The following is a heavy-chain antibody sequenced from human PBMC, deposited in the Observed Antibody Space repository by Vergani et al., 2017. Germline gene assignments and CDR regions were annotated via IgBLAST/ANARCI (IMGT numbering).Heavy chain of an antibody. CDR3: TKGSVYYHDSAGHCYDPYTGFDL. CDR2: ISWNSGAV. CDR1: GLTFWKFG. J-gene: IGHJ3*01. V-gene: IGHV3-9*01. Sequence: EVDLVESGGGLAQPGGSLRLSCEASGLTFWKFGMHWVRQGPGRGLEWVSGISWNSGAVDYADSVRGRFTISRDNAKNSLFLEMNSLRFEDTAVYFCTKGSVYYHDSAGHCYDPYTGFDLWGQGTLVTVSS. D-gene: IGHD2-21*01.